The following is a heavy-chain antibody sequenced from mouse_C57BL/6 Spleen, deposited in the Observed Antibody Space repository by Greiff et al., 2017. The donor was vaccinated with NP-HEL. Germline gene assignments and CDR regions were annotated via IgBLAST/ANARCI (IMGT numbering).Heavy chain of an antibody. CDR2: ISDGGSYT. D-gene: IGHD1-1*01. V-gene: IGHV5-4*01. CDR3: AREGIPLITTVSFDY. Sequence: EVQGVESGGGLVKPGGSLKLSCAASGFTFSSYAMSWVRQTPEKRLEWVATISDGGSYTYYPDNVKGRFTISRDNAKNNLYLQMSHLKSEDTAMYYCAREGIPLITTVSFDYWGQGTTLTVSS. CDR1: GFTFSSYA. J-gene: IGHJ2*01.